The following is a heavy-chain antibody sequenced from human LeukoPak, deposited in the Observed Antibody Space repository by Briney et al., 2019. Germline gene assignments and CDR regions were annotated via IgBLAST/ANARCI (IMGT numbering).Heavy chain of an antibody. CDR3: ARDGAYYDFWSGYYGFGYYYYGMDV. CDR2: IWYDGSNK. D-gene: IGHD3-3*01. V-gene: IGHV3-33*01. CDR1: GFTFSSYG. Sequence: GGSLRLSCEASGFTFSSYGMHWVRQAPGKGLEWVAVIWYDGSNKYYADSVKGRFTISRDNSKNTLYLQTNSLRAEDTAVYYCARDGAYYDFWSGYYGFGYYYYGMDVWGQGTTVTVSS. J-gene: IGHJ6*02.